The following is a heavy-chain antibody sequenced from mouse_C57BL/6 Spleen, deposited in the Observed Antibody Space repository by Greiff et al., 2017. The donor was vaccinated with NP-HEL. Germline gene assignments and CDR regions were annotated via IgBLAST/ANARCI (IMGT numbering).Heavy chain of an antibody. Sequence: ESGPGILQSSQTLSLTCSFSGFSLSTSGMGVSWIRQPSGKGLEWLAHIYWDDDKRYNPSLKSRLTISKDTSRNQVFLKITSVDTADTATYYCARRDYYGSREYFDVWGTGTTVTVSS. D-gene: IGHD1-1*01. CDR3: ARRDYYGSREYFDV. CDR2: IYWDDDK. V-gene: IGHV8-12*01. J-gene: IGHJ1*03. CDR1: GFSLSTSGMG.